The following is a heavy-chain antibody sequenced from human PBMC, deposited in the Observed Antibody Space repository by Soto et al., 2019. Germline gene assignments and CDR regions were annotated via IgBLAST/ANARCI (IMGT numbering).Heavy chain of an antibody. Sequence: QVQLQESGPGLVKPSQTLSLTCNVSGVSITSANYYWSWIRQHPGKGLEWIGYIYYSGSTYYNPSLKSRLTISVDTSKNQVSLKLNSVTAADKAVYYCAREGGDGVDYWGQGTLVTVSS. D-gene: IGHD3-16*01. J-gene: IGHJ4*02. CDR2: IYYSGST. V-gene: IGHV4-31*03. CDR1: GVSITSANYY. CDR3: AREGGDGVDY.